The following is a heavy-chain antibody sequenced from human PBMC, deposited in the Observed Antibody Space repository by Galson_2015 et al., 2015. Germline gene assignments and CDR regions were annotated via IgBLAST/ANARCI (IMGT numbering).Heavy chain of an antibody. D-gene: IGHD4/OR15-4a*01. CDR2: FDPEDGET. V-gene: IGHV1-24*01. Sequence: SVKVSCKVSGYTLTELSMHWVRQAPGKGLEWMGGFDPEDGETIYAQKFQGRVTMAEDTSTDTAYMELSSLRSEDTAVYYCATDRLRYQTMVTERGEFDYWGQGTLVTVSS. J-gene: IGHJ4*02. CDR3: ATDRLRYQTMVTERGEFDY. CDR1: GYTLTELS.